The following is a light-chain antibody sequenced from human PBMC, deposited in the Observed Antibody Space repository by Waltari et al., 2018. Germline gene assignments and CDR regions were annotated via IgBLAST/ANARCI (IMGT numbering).Light chain of an antibody. CDR2: SDS. V-gene: IGLV3-21*04. Sequence: SYVLTQPPSESVAPGEAARITCGGDRIGGKSVHWYQQKPGQAPTLVIYSDSDRPAGIPERCSGSNSGNTATLTISRVEAGDEADYYCQVWDGATDQVVFGGGTELTVL. J-gene: IGLJ2*01. CDR3: QVWDGATDQVV. CDR1: RIGGKS.